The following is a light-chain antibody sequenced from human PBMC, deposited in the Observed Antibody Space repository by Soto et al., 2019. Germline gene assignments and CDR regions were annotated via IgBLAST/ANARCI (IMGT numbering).Light chain of an antibody. J-gene: IGKJ1*01. V-gene: IGKV1-5*03. CDR3: LQHYSYSWT. CDR2: KAS. Sequence: DIQMTQSPSTLSGSVGDRVTITCRASQTISSWLAWYQQKPGKAPELLIYKASRLETGVPLRFSGNESGTEFTLTISSLQPDDFATYYCLQHYSYSWTFGQGTKVDIK. CDR1: QTISSW.